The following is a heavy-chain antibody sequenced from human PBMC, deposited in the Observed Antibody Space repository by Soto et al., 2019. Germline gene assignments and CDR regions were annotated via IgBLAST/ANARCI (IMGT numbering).Heavy chain of an antibody. CDR2: ISSGSSHI. Sequence: GGSLRLSCAASGFTFRSFTMNWVRQAPGKGLEWVSTISSGSSHIFHADSLRGRFTISRDNTKKSVFLQMHSLRAEDTAVNYCATQLGYCRGGTCYPDFWVQGTLVTVSS. CDR1: GFTFRSFT. CDR3: ATQLGYCRGGTCYPDF. V-gene: IGHV3-21*01. J-gene: IGHJ4*02. D-gene: IGHD2-15*01.